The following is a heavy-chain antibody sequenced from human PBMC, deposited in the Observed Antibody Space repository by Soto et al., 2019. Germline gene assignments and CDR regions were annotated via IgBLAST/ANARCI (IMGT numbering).Heavy chain of an antibody. CDR1: GYTFTSYA. V-gene: IGHV1-3*01. CDR3: ARESEYYASSGYYQ. Sequence: ASVKVSCKASGYTFTSYAMHWVRQAPGQRLEWMGWINAGNGNTKYSQKFQGRVTITRDTSASTAYMELSSLRSEDTAVYYCARESEYYASSGYYQWGQGTMVTSPQ. D-gene: IGHD3-22*01. J-gene: IGHJ4*02. CDR2: INAGNGNT.